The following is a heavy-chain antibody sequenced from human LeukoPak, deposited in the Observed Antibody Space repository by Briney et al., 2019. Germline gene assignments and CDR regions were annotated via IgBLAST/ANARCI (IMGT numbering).Heavy chain of an antibody. CDR3: AREVVYRSSWYFGDY. CDR1: GGTFSSYT. D-gene: IGHD6-13*01. V-gene: IGHV1-18*01. Sequence: ASVKVSXKASGGTFSSYTISWVRQAPGQGLEWMGWISAYNGNTNYAQKLQGRVTMTTDTSTSTAYMELRSLRSDDTAVYYCAREVVYRSSWYFGDYWGQGTLVTVSS. CDR2: ISAYNGNT. J-gene: IGHJ4*02.